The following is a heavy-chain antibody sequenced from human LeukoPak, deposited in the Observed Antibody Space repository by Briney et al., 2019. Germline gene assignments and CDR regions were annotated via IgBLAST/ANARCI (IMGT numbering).Heavy chain of an antibody. J-gene: IGHJ5*02. CDR2: IGFGDDSA. D-gene: IGHD3-9*01. V-gene: IGHV3-23*01. CDR3: AKDPTSVGGRHDWLLDS. Sequence: PGGSLRLSCAASGFTFNNYAMSWVRQAPGKGLEWVSTIGFGDDSAHYADSVKGRFTISRDNSKNTLYLQMNYLRAEDTAVYYCAKDPTSVGGRHDWLLDSWGQGTLVTVSS. CDR1: GFTFNNYA.